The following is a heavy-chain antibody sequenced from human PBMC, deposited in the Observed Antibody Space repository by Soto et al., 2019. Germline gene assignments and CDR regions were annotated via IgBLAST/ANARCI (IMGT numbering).Heavy chain of an antibody. CDR3: ASYDYVWGSYRYLDY. CDR2: IIPIFGTA. CDR1: GGTFSSYA. J-gene: IGHJ4*02. D-gene: IGHD3-16*02. Sequence: GASVKVSCKASGGTFSSYAISWVRQAPGQGLEWMGGIIPIFGTANYAQKFQGRVTITADESTSTAYMELSSLRSEDTAVYYCASYDYVWGSYRYLDYWGQGTLVTVSS. V-gene: IGHV1-69*13.